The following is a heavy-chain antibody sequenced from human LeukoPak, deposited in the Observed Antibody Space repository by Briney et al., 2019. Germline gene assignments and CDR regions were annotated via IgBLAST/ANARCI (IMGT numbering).Heavy chain of an antibody. D-gene: IGHD3-22*01. V-gene: IGHV3-66*01. CDR1: GFTVSTNY. Sequence: PGGSLRLSCAASGFTVSTNYMTWVRQAPGKGLEWVSIIYSGGSTYYADSVKGRFTISRDNSKNTVYLRMNSLRAEDTAVYYCARGGYDTSGYARYYFDYWGQGTLVTVSS. CDR3: ARGGYDTSGYARYYFDY. CDR2: IYSGGST. J-gene: IGHJ4*02.